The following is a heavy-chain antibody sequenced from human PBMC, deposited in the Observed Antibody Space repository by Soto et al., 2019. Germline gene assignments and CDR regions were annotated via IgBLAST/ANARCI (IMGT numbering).Heavy chain of an antibody. CDR2: ISGSGGST. D-gene: IGHD3-22*01. J-gene: IGHJ4*02. V-gene: IGHV3-23*01. CDR1: GFTFSSYA. Sequence: GGSLRLSCAASGFTFSSYAMSWVRQAPGKGLEWVSAISGSGGSTYYADSVKGRFTISRDNSKNTLYLQMNSLRAEDTAVYYCAKASGSSGYILSDCWGQGTLVTVSS. CDR3: AKASGSSGYILSDC.